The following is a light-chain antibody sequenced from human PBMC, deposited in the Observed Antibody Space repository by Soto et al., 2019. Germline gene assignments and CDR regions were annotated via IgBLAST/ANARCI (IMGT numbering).Light chain of an antibody. V-gene: IGLV2-14*03. CDR3: SSYTTSSTSHVL. Sequence: QSALTQPASVSGSPGQSITISCTGTSSDVGDYDYVSWYQQHPGKAPRLMLYDVTNRPSGVSYRFSGSKSGNTASLTISGLQAEDEADYYCSSYTTSSTSHVLFGGGTQLTVL. CDR1: SSDVGDYDY. CDR2: DVT. J-gene: IGLJ2*01.